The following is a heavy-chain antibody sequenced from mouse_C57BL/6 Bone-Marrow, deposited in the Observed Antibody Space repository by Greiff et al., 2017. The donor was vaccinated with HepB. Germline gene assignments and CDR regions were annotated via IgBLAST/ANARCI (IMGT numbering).Heavy chain of an antibody. J-gene: IGHJ1*03. CDR3: ARRGGLRWYFDV. D-gene: IGHD2-4*01. V-gene: IGHV1-55*01. CDR2: IYPGSGST. CDR1: GYTFTSYW. Sequence: QVQLKQSGAELVKPGASVKMSCKASGYTFTSYWITWVKQRPGQGLEWIGDIYPGSGSTNYNEKFKSKATLTVDTSSSTAYMQLSSLTSEDSAVYYCARRGGLRWYFDVWGTGTTVTVSS.